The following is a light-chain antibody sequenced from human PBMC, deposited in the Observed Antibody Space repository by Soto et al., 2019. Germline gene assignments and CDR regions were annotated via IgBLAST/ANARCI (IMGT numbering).Light chain of an antibody. Sequence: DIQMTQSPSSLSASVGDRVTITCRTSQSIRSSLNWYQQKPGKAPNLLIYAASRLQSGVPSRFSGSGSGTDFTLTISSLQPADSATYYCQQSYSTPFTFGPGTKVDIK. CDR3: QQSYSTPFT. J-gene: IGKJ3*01. CDR2: AAS. V-gene: IGKV1-39*01. CDR1: QSIRSS.